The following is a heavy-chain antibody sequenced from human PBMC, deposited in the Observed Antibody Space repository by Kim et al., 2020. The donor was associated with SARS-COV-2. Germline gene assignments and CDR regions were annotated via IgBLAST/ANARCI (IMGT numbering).Heavy chain of an antibody. V-gene: IGHV3-30*04. J-gene: IGHJ4*02. CDR2: ISYDGSNK. D-gene: IGHD3-22*01. CDR1: GFTFSSYA. CDR3: ARDGLAAYYYDSSGYLGKPNYVDY. Sequence: GGSLRLSCAASGFTFSSYAMHWVRQAPGKGLEWVAVISYDGSNKYYADSVKGRFTISRDNSKNTLYLQMNSLRAEDTAVYYCARDGLAAYYYDSSGYLGKPNYVDYWGRGALVTVSS.